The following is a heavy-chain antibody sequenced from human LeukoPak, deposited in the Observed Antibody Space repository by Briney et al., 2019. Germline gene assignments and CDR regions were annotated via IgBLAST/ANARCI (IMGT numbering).Heavy chain of an antibody. V-gene: IGHV4-59*08. D-gene: IGHD6-19*01. Sequence: SRTLSLTCSVSGRSISGYYWSWVRHPPGHGLEWIGYIYYSGTTNYNPSLKSRVIISRDTSKNQFSLNLSSVTAADTAVYYCARGYTDGWLIGYWGQGTLVTVSS. CDR1: GRSISGYY. CDR2: IYYSGTT. CDR3: ARGYTDGWLIGY. J-gene: IGHJ4*02.